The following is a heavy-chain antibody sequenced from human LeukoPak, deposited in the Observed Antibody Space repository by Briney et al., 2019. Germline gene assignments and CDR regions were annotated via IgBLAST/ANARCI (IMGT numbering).Heavy chain of an antibody. CDR2: MYQDGSEK. CDR3: ARVRIGGYCGGDCYSPDY. D-gene: IGHD2-21*02. CDR1: GFIFSSYW. Sequence: GGSLRLSCAASGFIFSSYWVTWVRQAPGKGLEWVANMYQDGSEKYYVDSVKGRFTISRDNAKNSLYLQMNSLRAEDTAMYYCARVRIGGYCGGDCYSPDYWGQGTLVTVSS. V-gene: IGHV3-7*01. J-gene: IGHJ4*02.